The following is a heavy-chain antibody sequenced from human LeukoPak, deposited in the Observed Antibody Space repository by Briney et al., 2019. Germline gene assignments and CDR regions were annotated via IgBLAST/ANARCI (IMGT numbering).Heavy chain of an antibody. D-gene: IGHD3-22*01. J-gene: IGHJ4*02. CDR1: GFTFSSYA. Sequence: GGSLRLSCAASGFTFSSYAMSWVRQAPGKGLEWVLAISGSGGSTYYADSVKGRFTISRDNSKNTLYLQMNSLRAEDTAVYYCAKVLADYYYDSSGYYQYWGQGTLVTVSS. CDR3: AKVLADYYYDSSGYYQY. CDR2: ISGSGGST. V-gene: IGHV3-23*01.